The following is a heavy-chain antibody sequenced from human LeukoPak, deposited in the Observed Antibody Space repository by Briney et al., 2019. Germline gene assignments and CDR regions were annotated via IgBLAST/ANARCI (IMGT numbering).Heavy chain of an antibody. J-gene: IGHJ4*02. CDR2: ISWNSGSI. CDR3: AKDAKGGSYFYYFDY. V-gene: IGHV3-9*01. Sequence: GRSLRLSCAASGFTFDDYAMHWVRQAPGKGLEWVSGISWNSGSIGYADSVKGRFTISRDNAKNSLFLQMNSLRAEDKALYYCAKDAKGGSYFYYFDYWGQGTLVTVSS. CDR1: GFTFDDYA. D-gene: IGHD1-26*01.